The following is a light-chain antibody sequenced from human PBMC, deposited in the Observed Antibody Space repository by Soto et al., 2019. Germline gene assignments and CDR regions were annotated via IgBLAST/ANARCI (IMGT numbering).Light chain of an antibody. V-gene: IGKV3-15*01. Sequence: TKAPATLSASESNRSAIYCMSSQSVSSNLAWYQQKPGQAPRLLIYGASTRATGIQARFSGSGSGTEFTLTISSLQSEDFAVYYFQQYNNVNPWTFAQGTKVEIK. CDR2: GAS. J-gene: IGKJ1*01. CDR3: QQYNNVNPWT. CDR1: QSVSSN.